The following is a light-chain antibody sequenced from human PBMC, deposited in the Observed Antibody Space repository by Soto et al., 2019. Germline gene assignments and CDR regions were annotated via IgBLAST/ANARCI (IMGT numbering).Light chain of an antibody. Sequence: DIQMTQSPSSLSASVGDRVTITCRASQSISSYLNWYQQKPGKAPKLLIYAASSLQSGVPSRFSGSGSGTDFTLTISSLQPEDFATDYCQQSYSTLATFGQGTKVEIK. CDR2: AAS. CDR3: QQSYSTLAT. V-gene: IGKV1-39*01. J-gene: IGKJ1*01. CDR1: QSISSY.